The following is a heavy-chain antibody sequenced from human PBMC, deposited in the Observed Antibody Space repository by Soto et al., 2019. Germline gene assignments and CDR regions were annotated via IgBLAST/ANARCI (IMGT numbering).Heavy chain of an antibody. Sequence: QVQLVQSGAEVRKPGASVKVSCQGFGYSFSYYGVNWVRQAPGQGLEWMGWINPQNGNRNYAQNFEDRVTMTAVASTTKRYLDLKSLKSDDTASYYCARLRLPGYDNIGFYSWSQGALVTVSS. J-gene: IGHJ4*02. CDR2: INPQNGNR. V-gene: IGHV1-18*01. CDR3: ARLRLPGYDNIGFYS. CDR1: GYSFSYYG. D-gene: IGHD3-22*01.